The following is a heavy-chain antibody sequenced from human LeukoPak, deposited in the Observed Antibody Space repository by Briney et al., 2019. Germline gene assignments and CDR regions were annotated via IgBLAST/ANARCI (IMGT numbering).Heavy chain of an antibody. CDR1: GYTFTSYD. D-gene: IGHD6-13*01. V-gene: IGHV1-8*01. J-gene: IGHJ6*03. CDR2: MNPNSGNT. Sequence: GASVKDSCKASGYTFTSYDINWVRQATGQWLEWMGWMNPNSGNTGYAQKFQGRVTMTRNTSISTAYMELSSLRSEDTAVYYCARVGYSSSWEYYYYYYYMDVWGKGTTVTVSS. CDR3: ARVGYSSSWEYYYYYYYMDV.